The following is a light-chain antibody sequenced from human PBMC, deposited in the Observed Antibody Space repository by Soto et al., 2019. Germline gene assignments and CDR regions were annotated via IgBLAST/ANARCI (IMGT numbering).Light chain of an antibody. CDR1: SSDVGGYNY. CDR3: SSYTSSSTPYV. J-gene: IGLJ1*01. V-gene: IGLV2-14*01. CDR2: DVT. Sequence: QSALTQPASVSGSPVQSITISCTGTSSDVGGYNYVSWYQQHPVKAPKLMIYDVTNRPSGVSDRFSGSKSGNTASLTISGLQAEDGADYYCSSYTSSSTPYVFGTGTKVTVL.